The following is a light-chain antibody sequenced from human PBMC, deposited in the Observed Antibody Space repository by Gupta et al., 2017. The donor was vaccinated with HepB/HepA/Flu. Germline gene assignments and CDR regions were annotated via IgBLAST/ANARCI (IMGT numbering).Light chain of an antibody. CDR2: DVS. CDR3: SSYTSSGAVV. Sequence: SALTQPASVSGSPGQSITISCTGTSSDVGGYNYVSWYQQHSGKAPKLMIYDVSNRPSGVSDRFSGSKSGNTASLTISGLQAEDEADYYCSSYTSSGAVVFGGGTKLTVL. V-gene: IGLV2-14*03. CDR1: SSDVGGYNY. J-gene: IGLJ2*01.